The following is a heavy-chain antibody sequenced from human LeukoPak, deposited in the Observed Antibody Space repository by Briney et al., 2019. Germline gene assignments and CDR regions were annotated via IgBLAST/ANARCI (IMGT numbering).Heavy chain of an antibody. J-gene: IGHJ4*02. CDR2: ISAYNGNT. CDR3: ARDGYGDYVRTFDY. D-gene: IGHD4-17*01. CDR1: GYTFTSYG. V-gene: IGHV1-18*04. Sequence: ASVKVSCKASGYTFTSYGINWVRQAPGQGLEWMGWISAYNGNTNYAQKLQGRVTMTTDTSTSTAYMELRSLRSDDTAVYYWARDGYGDYVRTFDYWGQGTLVTVSS.